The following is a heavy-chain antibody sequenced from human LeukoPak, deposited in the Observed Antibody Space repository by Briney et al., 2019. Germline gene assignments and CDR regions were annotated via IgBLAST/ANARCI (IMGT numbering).Heavy chain of an antibody. Sequence: GGSLRLSCAASGFTFSSYGMHWVRQAPGKGLEWVANIKQDGSEKYYVDSVKGRFTISRDNAKNSLYLQMNSLRAEDTAVYYCARDPRGSFDYWGQGTLVTVSS. CDR3: ARDPRGSFDY. CDR1: GFTFSSYG. V-gene: IGHV3-7*01. J-gene: IGHJ4*02. CDR2: IKQDGSEK. D-gene: IGHD1-26*01.